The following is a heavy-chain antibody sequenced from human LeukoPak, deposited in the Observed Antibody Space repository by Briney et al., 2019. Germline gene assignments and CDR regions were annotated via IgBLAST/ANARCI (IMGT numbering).Heavy chain of an antibody. V-gene: IGHV7-4-1*02. D-gene: IGHD3-3*01. CDR3: ARAKKRITIFGVVIMTHFDY. CDR2: INTNTGNP. Sequence: ASVKVSCKASGYTFTSYAMNWVRQAPGQGLEWMGWINTNTGNPTYAQGFTGRFVFSLDTSVSTAYLQISSLKAEDTAVYYCARAKKRITIFGVVIMTHFDYWGQGTLVTVSS. J-gene: IGHJ4*02. CDR1: GYTFTSYA.